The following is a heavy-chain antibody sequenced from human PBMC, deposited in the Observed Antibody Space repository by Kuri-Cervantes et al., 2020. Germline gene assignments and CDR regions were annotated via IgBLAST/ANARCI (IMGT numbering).Heavy chain of an antibody. J-gene: IGHJ4*02. D-gene: IGHD1-26*01. CDR3: ARDWYSGSYTLAD. Sequence: ETLSLTCAASGFTFSSHDMHWVRQATGKGLEWVSAIGTAGDTYYPGSVKGRFTISRENAKNSLYLQMNSLRAGDTAVYYCARDWYSGSYTLADWGQGTLVTVSS. CDR1: GFTFSSHD. CDR2: IGTAGDT. V-gene: IGHV3-13*01.